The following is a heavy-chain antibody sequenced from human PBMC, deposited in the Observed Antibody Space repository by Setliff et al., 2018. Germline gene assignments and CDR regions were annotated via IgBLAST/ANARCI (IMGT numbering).Heavy chain of an antibody. Sequence: TGESLTISCKGSGYRFTSYWIGWVRQMPGKGLEWMGLIYPGDSDTRYSPSFRGQVTISADKSISSAYLQWRSLKASDTAMYYCARVGSQGGYYFDSWGQGTLVTVSS. D-gene: IGHD3-10*01. J-gene: IGHJ4*02. CDR2: IYPGDSDT. CDR1: GYRFTSYW. V-gene: IGHV5-51*01. CDR3: ARVGSQGGYYFDS.